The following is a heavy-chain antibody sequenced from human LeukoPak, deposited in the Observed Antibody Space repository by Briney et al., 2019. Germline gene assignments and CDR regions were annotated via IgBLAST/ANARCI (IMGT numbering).Heavy chain of an antibody. D-gene: IGHD2-15*01. CDR1: GYTFTGYY. CDR2: INPNSGGT. Sequence: ASVKVSCKASGYTFTGYYMHWVRQAPGQGLEWMGRINPNSGGTNYAQKFQGRVTMTRDTSISTAYMELSRLRSDDTAAYYCARGSSGGSPTVYWGQGTLVTVSS. CDR3: ARGSSGGSPTVY. J-gene: IGHJ4*02. V-gene: IGHV1-2*06.